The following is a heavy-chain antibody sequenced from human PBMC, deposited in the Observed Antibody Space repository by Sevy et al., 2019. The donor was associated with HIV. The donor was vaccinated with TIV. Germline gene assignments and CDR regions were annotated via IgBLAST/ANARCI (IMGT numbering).Heavy chain of an antibody. D-gene: IGHD6-13*01. CDR2: LKSDVYGGTV. CDR3: TRWKAAQSIFDY. Sequence: GESLKISCTASGFTFGDYCMSWVRQAPGKGLEWVAFLKSDVYGGTVDHAASGRGRFVISRDDSKTIAYLQMNDLKTEETGVYYCTRWKAAQSIFDYWGQGALVTVSS. CDR1: GFTFGDYC. V-gene: IGHV3-49*04. J-gene: IGHJ4*02.